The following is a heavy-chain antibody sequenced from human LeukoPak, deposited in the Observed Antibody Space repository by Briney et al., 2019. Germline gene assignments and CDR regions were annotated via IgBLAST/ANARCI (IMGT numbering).Heavy chain of an antibody. CDR2: IYSGGST. V-gene: IGHV3-66*01. J-gene: IGHJ6*02. CDR3: ARDGDCGGDCYLYGMDV. CDR1: GFTVSSNY. D-gene: IGHD2-21*02. Sequence: TGGSLRLSCAASGFTVSSNYMSWVRQAPGKGLEWVSVIYSGGSTYYADSVKGRFTISRDNSKNTLYLRMNSLRAEDTAVYYCARDGDCGGDCYLYGMDVWGQGTTVTVSS.